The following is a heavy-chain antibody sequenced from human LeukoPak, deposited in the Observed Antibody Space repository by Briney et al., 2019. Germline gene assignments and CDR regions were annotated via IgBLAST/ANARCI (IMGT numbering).Heavy chain of an antibody. V-gene: IGHV4-59*12. CDR1: GGSISSYY. Sequence: SETLSLTCTVSGGSISSYYWSWIRQPPGKGLEWIGYIYYSGSTNYNPSLKSRVTISVDTPKNQFSLKLSSVTAADTAVYYCASISDPSSDSSGYSDYWGQGTLVTVSS. CDR2: IYYSGST. CDR3: ASISDPSSDSSGYSDY. D-gene: IGHD3-22*01. J-gene: IGHJ4*02.